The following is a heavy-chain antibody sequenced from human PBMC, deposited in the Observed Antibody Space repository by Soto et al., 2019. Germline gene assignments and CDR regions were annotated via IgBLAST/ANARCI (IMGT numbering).Heavy chain of an antibody. V-gene: IGHV4-61*01. D-gene: IGHD6-13*01. CDR3: ARSSSSWNYYYYGMDV. CDR2: IYYSGST. Sequence: QVQLQESGPGLVKPSETLSLTCTVSGGSVSSGSYYWSWIRQPPGKGLEWIGYIYYSGSTNYNPSLKSRVTISVDTSKNQFSLKLSSVTAADTAVYYCARSSSSWNYYYYGMDVWGQGTTVTVSS. CDR1: GGSVSSGSYY. J-gene: IGHJ6*02.